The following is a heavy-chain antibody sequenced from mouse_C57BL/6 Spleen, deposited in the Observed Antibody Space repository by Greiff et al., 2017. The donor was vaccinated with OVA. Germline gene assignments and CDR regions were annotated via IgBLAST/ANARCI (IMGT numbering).Heavy chain of an antibody. CDR2: IDPSDSYT. J-gene: IGHJ2*01. Sequence: VQLQQSGAELVKPGASVKLSCKASGYTFTSYWMQWVKQRPGQGLEWIGEIDPSDSYTNYNQKFKGKATLTVDTSSSTAYMQLSSLTSDDSAVYYCARGNYGNYGLDYWGQGTTLTVSS. CDR1: GYTFTSYW. V-gene: IGHV1-50*01. D-gene: IGHD2-1*01. CDR3: ARGNYGNYGLDY.